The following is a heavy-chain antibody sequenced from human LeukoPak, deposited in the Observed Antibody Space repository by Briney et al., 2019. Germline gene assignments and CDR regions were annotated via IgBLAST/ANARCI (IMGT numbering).Heavy chain of an antibody. Sequence: SETLSLTCAVSRGSISSSHHYWGWIRQPPGKGLEWIGIIYSSGSTYYNPSLRTRVTISVDTSKNQFSLQLSSVTAADTAVYYCARVIRPTDYYSNPKSGSFDLWGQGTLVTVSS. V-gene: IGHV4-39*01. CDR3: ARVIRPTDYYSNPKSGSFDL. J-gene: IGHJ5*02. CDR1: RGSISSSHHY. D-gene: IGHD3-9*01. CDR2: IYSSGST.